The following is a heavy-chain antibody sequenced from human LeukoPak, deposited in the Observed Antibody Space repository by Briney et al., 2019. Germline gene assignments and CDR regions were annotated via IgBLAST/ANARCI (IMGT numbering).Heavy chain of an antibody. Sequence: GGSLRLSCAASGFSFSSYSMNWVRQAPGKGLEWVSYISGSGNAIHYTDYVQGRFTISRDNAKNPLYLQMNSLRAEDTAVYLRARHYLYAFDYWGQGTLVTVSS. CDR3: ARHYLYAFDY. CDR1: GFSFSSYS. J-gene: IGHJ4*02. V-gene: IGHV3-48*01. D-gene: IGHD2-2*01. CDR2: ISGSGNAI.